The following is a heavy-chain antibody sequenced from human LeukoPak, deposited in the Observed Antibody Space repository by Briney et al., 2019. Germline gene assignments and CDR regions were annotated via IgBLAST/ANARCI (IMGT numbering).Heavy chain of an antibody. D-gene: IGHD6-19*01. J-gene: IGHJ5*02. V-gene: IGHV3-48*03. CDR2: ISSSGSAV. CDR1: GFTFRNYE. Sequence: GGSLRLSCAASGFTFRNYEMNWVRRAPEKGLEWVSYISSSGSAVYYADSVKGRFTISRDNAKNSLYLQMNSLRAEDTALYYCARGPSLGSGWSPDLWGQGTLVTVSS. CDR3: ARGPSLGSGWSPDL.